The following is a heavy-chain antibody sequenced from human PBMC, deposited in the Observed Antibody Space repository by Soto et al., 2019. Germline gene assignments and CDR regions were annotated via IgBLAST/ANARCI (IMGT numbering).Heavy chain of an antibody. Sequence: VASVKVSCKASGYTFTSYGISWVRQAPGQGLEWMGWISAYNGNTNYAQKLQGRVTMTTDTSTSTAYMELRSLRSDDTAVYYCARINTYYDILTGYFDYWGQGTLVTVSS. CDR3: ARINTYYDILTGYFDY. V-gene: IGHV1-18*01. D-gene: IGHD3-9*01. J-gene: IGHJ4*02. CDR2: ISAYNGNT. CDR1: GYTFTSYG.